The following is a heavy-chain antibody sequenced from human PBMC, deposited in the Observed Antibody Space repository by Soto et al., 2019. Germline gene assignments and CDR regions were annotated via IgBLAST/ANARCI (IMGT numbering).Heavy chain of an antibody. V-gene: IGHV3-23*01. CDR1: GFTFSSYA. D-gene: IGHD6-6*01. CDR2: ISGSCGST. CDR3: AKDFPPRIAARGYYFDD. J-gene: IGHJ4*02. Sequence: LRLSCAASGFTFSSYAMSWVRQARGKGLEWVSAISGSCGSTYYADSVKGRFTISRDNSKNTLYLQMNSLRAEDTAVYYCAKDFPPRIAARGYYFDDWGQGTLVTVSS.